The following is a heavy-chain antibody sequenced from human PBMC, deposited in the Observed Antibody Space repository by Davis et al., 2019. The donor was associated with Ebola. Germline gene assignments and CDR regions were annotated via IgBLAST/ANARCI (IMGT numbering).Heavy chain of an antibody. J-gene: IGHJ6*02. CDR3: ARDGDCSSTSCYLHVLGFYYYYGMDV. Sequence: ASVKVSCKASGYTFTSYAMHWVRQAPGQRLEWMGWINAGNGNTKYSQKFQGRVTITRDTSASTAYMELSSLRSEDTAVYYCARDGDCSSTSCYLHVLGFYYYYGMDVWGQGTTVTVSS. CDR2: INAGNGNT. CDR1: GYTFTSYA. D-gene: IGHD2-2*01. V-gene: IGHV1-3*01.